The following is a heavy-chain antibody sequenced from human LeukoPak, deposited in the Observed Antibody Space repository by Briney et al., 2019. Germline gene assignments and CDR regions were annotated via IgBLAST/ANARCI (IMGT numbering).Heavy chain of an antibody. Sequence: QPGWSLTLSCAASGFTFHNYGMHWVRQAPGKGLEWVAIIWHDGSDKYYADSVKGRFTISRDNAKNSLYLQMNSLRAEDTALYYCAKEVPFGQQLAPSDYWGQGTLVTVSS. J-gene: IGHJ4*02. CDR2: IWHDGSDK. V-gene: IGHV3-33*03. CDR1: GFTFHNYG. CDR3: AKEVPFGQQLAPSDY. D-gene: IGHD6-13*01.